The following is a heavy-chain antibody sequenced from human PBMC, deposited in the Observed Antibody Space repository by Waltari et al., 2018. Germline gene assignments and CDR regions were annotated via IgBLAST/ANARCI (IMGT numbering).Heavy chain of an antibody. D-gene: IGHD3-3*01. V-gene: IGHV3-48*01. CDR2: VSSTGSPI. CDR3: ARDDLLRGHYSYDALDI. CDR1: GFTFRTYS. Sequence: EVQLVESGGGLVQPGGSLRLSCAASGFTFRTYSMNWVRQAPGKGLEWLSFVSSTGSPIYYAESVKGRFTISRDNDNNLVYLQMSSLRAEDTAVYYCARDDLLRGHYSYDALDIWGQGTMVTVSS. J-gene: IGHJ3*02.